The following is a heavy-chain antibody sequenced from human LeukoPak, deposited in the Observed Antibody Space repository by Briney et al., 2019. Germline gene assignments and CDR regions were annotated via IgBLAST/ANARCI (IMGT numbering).Heavy chain of an antibody. J-gene: IGHJ4*02. CDR2: IYYSGST. CDR1: GFTFSSYW. D-gene: IGHD3-22*01. V-gene: IGHV4-39*01. CDR3: ARHEGDDSSGYYYLFDY. Sequence: GSLRLSCAASGFTFSSYWMHWVRQAPGKGLEWIGSIYYSGSTYYNPSLKSRVTISVDTSKNQFSLKLSSVTAADTAVYYCARHEGDDSSGYYYLFDYWGQGTLVTVSS.